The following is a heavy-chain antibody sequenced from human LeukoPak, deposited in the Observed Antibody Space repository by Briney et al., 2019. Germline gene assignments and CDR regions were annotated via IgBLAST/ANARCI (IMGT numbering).Heavy chain of an antibody. J-gene: IGHJ4*02. CDR2: IYGGGST. V-gene: IGHV3-53*01. CDR3: ARDWRGYCSGGSCYAFDY. CDR1: GLSVSSNF. D-gene: IGHD2-15*01. Sequence: PGGSLRLSCAATGLSVSSNFMSWVRQAPGKGLEWVSVIYGGGSTYYADSVKGRFTISRDNAKNSLYLQMNSLRAEDTAVYYCARDWRGYCSGGSCYAFDYWGQGTLVTVSS.